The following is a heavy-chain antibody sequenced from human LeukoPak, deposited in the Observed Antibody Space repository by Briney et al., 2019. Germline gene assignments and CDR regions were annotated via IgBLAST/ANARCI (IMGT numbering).Heavy chain of an antibody. J-gene: IGHJ4*02. V-gene: IGHV4-59*01. CDR1: GGSFSGYY. CDR3: ARDVRYYYGSGNVILFDY. CDR2: IYYSGST. Sequence: PSETLSLTCAVYGGSFSGYYWSWIRQPPGKGLEWIGYIYYSGSTNYNPSLKSRVTISVDTSKNQFSLKLSSVTAADTAVYYCARDVRYYYGSGNVILFDYWGQGTLVTVSS. D-gene: IGHD3-10*01.